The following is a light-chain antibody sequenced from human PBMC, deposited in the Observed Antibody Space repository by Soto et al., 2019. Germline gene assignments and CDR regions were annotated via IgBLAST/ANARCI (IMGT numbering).Light chain of an antibody. CDR2: GAS. J-gene: IGKJ3*01. Sequence: EIVLTQSPGTLSLSPGERATLSCRASQSVSSSYLAWYQQKPGQAPRLLIYGASSRATGIPDRFSGSGSGTDFTLTISRLEPEDFAVYSCQQYGSPHFGPGTKVDIK. CDR3: QQYGSPH. V-gene: IGKV3-20*01. CDR1: QSVSSSY.